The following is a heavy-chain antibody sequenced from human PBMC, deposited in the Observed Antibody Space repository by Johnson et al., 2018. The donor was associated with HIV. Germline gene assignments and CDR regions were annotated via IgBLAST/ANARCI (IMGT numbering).Heavy chain of an antibody. CDR2: IWYDGSNK. Sequence: QVQLVESGGGVVQPGRSLRLSCAASGFTFSSYGMHWVRQAPGKGLEWVAVIWYDGSNKYYADSVKGRFTISRDNSKNTLYLQMNSLRDEDTAVYYCAKERTAMVTPFDAWGQGTMVTVSS. J-gene: IGHJ3*01. V-gene: IGHV3-33*06. D-gene: IGHD5-18*01. CDR1: GFTFSSYG. CDR3: AKERTAMVTPFDA.